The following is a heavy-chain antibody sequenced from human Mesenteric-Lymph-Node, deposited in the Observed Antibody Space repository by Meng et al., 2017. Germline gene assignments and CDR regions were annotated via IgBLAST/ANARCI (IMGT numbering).Heavy chain of an antibody. J-gene: IGHJ4*02. CDR1: GYIFTSYD. CDR3: ARFFDPFDY. V-gene: IGHV1-8*01. CDR2: MSPTRGNT. Sequence: QVQLVEAGSEVKKAGASVWVVCKAFGYIFTSYDINWVRQAPGQGLEWMGWMSPTRGNTGYAQKFQGRVTMTRDTSTSTAYMELRGLRSDDTAVYYCARFFDPFDYWGQGTLVTVSS. D-gene: IGHD3-9*01.